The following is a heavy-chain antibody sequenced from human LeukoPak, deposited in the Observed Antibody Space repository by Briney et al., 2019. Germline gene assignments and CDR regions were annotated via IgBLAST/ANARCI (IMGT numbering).Heavy chain of an antibody. CDR3: ARVNGEQLVSYNWFDP. CDR2: VIPIFGTA. CDR1: GGTFSSYA. V-gene: IGHV1-69*05. D-gene: IGHD6-6*01. Sequence: GASVKVSCKASGGTFSSYAISWVRQAPGQGLEWMGGVIPIFGTANYAQKFQGRVTITTDESTSTAYMELSSLRSEDTAVYYCARVNGEQLVSYNWFDPWGQGTLVTVSS. J-gene: IGHJ5*02.